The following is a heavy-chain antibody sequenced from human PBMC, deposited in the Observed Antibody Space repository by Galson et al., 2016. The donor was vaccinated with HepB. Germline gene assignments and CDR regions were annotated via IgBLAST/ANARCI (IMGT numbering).Heavy chain of an antibody. CDR2: HSGNA. J-gene: IGHJ4*02. CDR3: VRGGTYYLSF. Sequence: HSGNANYNPSLKSRVTISADKSKNQLSLTLRSVTAADTAIYYCVRGGTYYLSFWGQGTLVTVSS. D-gene: IGHD1-26*01. V-gene: IGHV4-4*02.